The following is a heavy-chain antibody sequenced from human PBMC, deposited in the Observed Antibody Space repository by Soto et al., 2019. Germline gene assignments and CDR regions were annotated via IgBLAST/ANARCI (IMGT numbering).Heavy chain of an antibody. CDR3: ARVGATDVAAAADDAFDI. D-gene: IGHD6-13*01. J-gene: IGHJ3*02. V-gene: IGHV1-3*01. Sequence: ASVKVSCKASGYTFTSYAMHWVRQAPGQRLEWMGWINAGNGNTKYSQKFQGRVTITRDTSASTAYMELSSLRSEDTAVYYCARVGATDVAAAADDAFDIWGQGTMVTVSS. CDR2: INAGNGNT. CDR1: GYTFTSYA.